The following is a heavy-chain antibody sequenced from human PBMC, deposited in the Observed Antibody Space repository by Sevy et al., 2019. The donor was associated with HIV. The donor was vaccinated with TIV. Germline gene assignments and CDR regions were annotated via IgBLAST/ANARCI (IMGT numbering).Heavy chain of an antibody. D-gene: IGHD6-6*01. CDR3: ARRGRSSSLSHFDY. Sequence: GGSLRLSCAAFGFTFSDYYMNWVRQAPGKGLEWVSYISSSGITIYYADSVKGRFTISRDNAKNSLYLQMNSLRAEDTAVYYCARRGRSSSLSHFDYWGQGTLVTVSS. CDR1: GFTFSDYY. CDR2: ISSSGITI. V-gene: IGHV3-11*01. J-gene: IGHJ4*02.